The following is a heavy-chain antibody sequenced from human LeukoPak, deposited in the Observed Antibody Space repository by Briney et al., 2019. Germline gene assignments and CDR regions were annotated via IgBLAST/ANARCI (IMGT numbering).Heavy chain of an antibody. J-gene: IGHJ4*02. CDR3: AKALRGAGVVITWPNFDY. D-gene: IGHD3-22*01. V-gene: IGHV3-30*02. CDR2: IRYDGSNK. CDR1: AFIFSSYG. Sequence: GGSLRLSCAASAFIFSSYGMHWVRQAPGKGLEWVSSIRYDGSNKYYADSVKGRFTISRDNSKNTLYLQMNSLRAEDTAVYYCAKALRGAGVVITWPNFDYWGQGTLVTVSS.